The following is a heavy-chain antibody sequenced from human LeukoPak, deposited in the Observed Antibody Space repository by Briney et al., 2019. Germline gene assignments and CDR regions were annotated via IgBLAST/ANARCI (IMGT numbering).Heavy chain of an antibody. CDR2: IIPILGTA. D-gene: IGHD4-17*01. V-gene: IGHV1-69*13. Sequence: SVKVSCKASGGTFSSYAISWVRQAPGQGLEWMGGIIPILGTANYAQKFQGRVTITADGSTSTAYMELSSLRSEDTAVYYCARGGPYGDYLDAFDIWGQGTMITVSS. CDR3: ARGGPYGDYLDAFDI. CDR1: GGTFSSYA. J-gene: IGHJ3*02.